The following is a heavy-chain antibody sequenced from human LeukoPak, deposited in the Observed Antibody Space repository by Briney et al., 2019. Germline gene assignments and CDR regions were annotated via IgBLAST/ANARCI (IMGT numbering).Heavy chain of an antibody. CDR1: GFTSSSYA. V-gene: IGHV3-23*01. CDR2: ISGSGGST. CDR3: AKRPPIGPFDY. Sequence: GGSLRLSWADSGFTSSSYAMSWVRQGPGKGLEWVSDISGSGGSTYYADSVKCRFTISRDNSKNTLYLQMNSLRAEDTAVYYCAKRPPIGPFDYWGQGTLVTVSS. J-gene: IGHJ4*02.